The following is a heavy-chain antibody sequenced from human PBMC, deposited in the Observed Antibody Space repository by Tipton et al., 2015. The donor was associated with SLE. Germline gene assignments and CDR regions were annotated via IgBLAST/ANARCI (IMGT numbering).Heavy chain of an antibody. CDR2: ISYSGST. D-gene: IGHD2-15*01. J-gene: IGHJ4*02. Sequence: TLSLTCFVSGGSIGSRPYYWSWIRQPPGKGLEWIGHISYSGSTHYNSSLKGRVTMSLDASKNQFSLTVSSVTAADTAVYHCARDAYCSGGSCYGFDSWGPGTLVAVSS. V-gene: IGHV4-61*01. CDR3: ARDAYCSGGSCYGFDS. CDR1: GGSIGSRPYY.